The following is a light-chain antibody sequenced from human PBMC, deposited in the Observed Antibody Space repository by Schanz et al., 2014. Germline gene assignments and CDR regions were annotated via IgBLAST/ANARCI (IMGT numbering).Light chain of an antibody. J-gene: IGLJ1*01. CDR1: SSNIGSNT. CDR3: SSYAGSNNFV. V-gene: IGLV1-44*01. CDR2: SNN. Sequence: QSVLTQPPSASGTPGQRVTISCSGSSSNIGSNTVNWYQHLPGTAPKLFIHSNNQRPSGVPDRFSGSKSGTSASLAITGLRSEDEADYYCSSYAGSNNFVFGTGTKLTVL.